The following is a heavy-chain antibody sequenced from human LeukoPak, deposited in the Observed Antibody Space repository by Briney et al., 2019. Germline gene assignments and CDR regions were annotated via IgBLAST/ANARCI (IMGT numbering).Heavy chain of an antibody. D-gene: IGHD6-6*01. J-gene: IGHJ4*02. Sequence: PGGSLRLTCAASEFTFNSYAMSWISQAPEKGLEWVSAISGSGGSTYYADSVRGRLTISRDNSKNTLYLQMNSLRAEDTAVYYSAKSGASIAARPIDYWGQGTLVTVSS. V-gene: IGHV3-23*01. CDR3: AKSGASIAARPIDY. CDR1: EFTFNSYA. CDR2: ISGSGGST.